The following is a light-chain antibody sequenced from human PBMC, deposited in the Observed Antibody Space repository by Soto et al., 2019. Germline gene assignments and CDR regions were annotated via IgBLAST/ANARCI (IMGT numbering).Light chain of an antibody. CDR2: VAS. Sequence: EIVMTQSPATLSVSPGERATLSCRASQSVSRNLAWYQQKPGQAPRLLIYVASTRATGIPARFSGSGSGTEFTLTISSLQSEDFAVYYCQQYNSWPRTFGQGTKVEI. CDR1: QSVSRN. CDR3: QQYNSWPRT. V-gene: IGKV3-15*01. J-gene: IGKJ1*01.